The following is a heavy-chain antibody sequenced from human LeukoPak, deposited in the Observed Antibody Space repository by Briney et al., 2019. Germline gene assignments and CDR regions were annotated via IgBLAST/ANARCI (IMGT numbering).Heavy chain of an antibody. J-gene: IGHJ4*02. CDR2: ISGSGGSK. Sequence: PGXXLRLFCAASGFTFSSYAMSWVRQAPGKGLEWVSAISGSGGSKYYADSVKGRFTISRDNSKNTLYLQMNSLRAEDTAVYYCAKLEYSSSSHFDYWGQGTLVTVSS. V-gene: IGHV3-23*01. D-gene: IGHD6-6*01. CDR3: AKLEYSSSSHFDY. CDR1: GFTFSSYA.